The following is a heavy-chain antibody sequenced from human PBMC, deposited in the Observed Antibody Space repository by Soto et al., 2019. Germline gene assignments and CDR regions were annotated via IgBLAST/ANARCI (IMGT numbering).Heavy chain of an antibody. Sequence: GGSLRLSCAASGFTFSSYWMSWVRQAPGKGLEWVANIKQDGSEKYYVDSVKGRFTISRDNAKNSLYLQMNSLRAEDTAVYYCARRRGYSYGYSAYYYYMDVWGKGTTVTVSS. CDR3: ARRRGYSYGYSAYYYYMDV. D-gene: IGHD5-18*01. J-gene: IGHJ6*03. CDR2: IKQDGSEK. V-gene: IGHV3-7*01. CDR1: GFTFSSYW.